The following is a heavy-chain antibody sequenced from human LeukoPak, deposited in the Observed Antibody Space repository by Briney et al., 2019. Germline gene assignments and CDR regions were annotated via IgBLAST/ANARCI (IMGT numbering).Heavy chain of an antibody. D-gene: IGHD2-2*01. Sequence: PSQTLSLTCTVSGGSISSGDYYWSWIRQPPGKGLEWIGYIYYSGSTYYNPSLKSRVTISVDTSENQFSLKLSSVTAADTAVYYCASYCSSTSCYPPFDYWGQGTLVTVS. CDR1: GGSISSGDYY. V-gene: IGHV4-30-4*08. CDR3: ASYCSSTSCYPPFDY. J-gene: IGHJ4*02. CDR2: IYYSGST.